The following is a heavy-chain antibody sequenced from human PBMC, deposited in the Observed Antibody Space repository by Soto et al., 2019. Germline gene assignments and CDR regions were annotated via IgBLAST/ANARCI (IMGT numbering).Heavy chain of an antibody. CDR1: GGSISSYY. CDR3: ARRSSGWYYYYYGMDV. D-gene: IGHD6-19*01. Sequence: PSETLSLTCTVSGGSISSYYWSWIRQPPGKGLEWIGYIYYSGSTNYNPSLKSRVTISVDTSKNQFSLKLSSVTAADTAVYYCARRSSGWYYYYYGMDVWGQGTTVTVSS. V-gene: IGHV4-59*01. J-gene: IGHJ6*02. CDR2: IYYSGST.